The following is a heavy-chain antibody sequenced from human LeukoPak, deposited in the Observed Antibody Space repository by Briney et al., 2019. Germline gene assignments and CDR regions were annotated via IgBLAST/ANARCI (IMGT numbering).Heavy chain of an antibody. Sequence: SETLSLTCAVSGGSISGSYWSWIRQPAGKGLEWIGYIFYSGNTDYNPSLKSRVTISVDTSRNQFSLKLDSVTAADTAVYYCPRVFRRDGYFDYWGQGTLVTVSS. J-gene: IGHJ4*02. CDR2: IFYSGNT. V-gene: IGHV4-59*01. CDR1: GGSISGSY. CDR3: PRVFRRDGYFDY. D-gene: IGHD5-24*01.